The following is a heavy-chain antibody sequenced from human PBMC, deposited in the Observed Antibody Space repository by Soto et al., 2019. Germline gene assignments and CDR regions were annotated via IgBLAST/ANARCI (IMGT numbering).Heavy chain of an antibody. CDR1: GFTFSSYA. V-gene: IGHV3-30*04. CDR2: ISYDGSNK. CDR3: VRDDYGDYLVCDYYGMDV. Sequence: GGSLRLSCAASGFTFSSYAMHWVRQAPGKGLEWVAAISYDGSNKYYADSVKGRFTISRDNSKNTLYLQMNSLRAEDTAVYYCVRDDYGDYLVCDYYGMDVWGQGTTVTVSS. D-gene: IGHD4-17*01. J-gene: IGHJ6*02.